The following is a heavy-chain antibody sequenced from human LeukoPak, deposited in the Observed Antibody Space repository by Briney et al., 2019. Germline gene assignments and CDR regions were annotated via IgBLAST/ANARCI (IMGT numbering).Heavy chain of an antibody. D-gene: IGHD6-19*01. V-gene: IGHV3-23*01. CDR2: ISGSGGST. Sequence: GGSLRLSCAASGFTFSSYAMSWVRQAPGKGLEWVSAISGSGGSTYYADSVKGRFTISRDNSKNTLYLQMNSLRAEDTAVYYCGKGHSSGWDYYYYMDVWGKGTTVTVSS. CDR1: GFTFSSYA. J-gene: IGHJ6*03. CDR3: GKGHSSGWDYYYYMDV.